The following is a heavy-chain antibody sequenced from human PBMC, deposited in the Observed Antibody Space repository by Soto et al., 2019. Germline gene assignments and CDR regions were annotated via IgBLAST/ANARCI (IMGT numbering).Heavy chain of an antibody. CDR1: GGSISNYY. CDR3: ARMIGSGPFDY. CDR2: ISYSGSA. D-gene: IGHD3-10*01. Sequence: SETLSLTCSFSGGSISNYYWSWIRQTPAKGLELLGYISYSGSANYNPSLMSRVTISLDTSKNQFSLNLNSVTAADTAVYYCARMIGSGPFDYWGQGTLVTVSS. J-gene: IGHJ4*02. V-gene: IGHV4-59*08.